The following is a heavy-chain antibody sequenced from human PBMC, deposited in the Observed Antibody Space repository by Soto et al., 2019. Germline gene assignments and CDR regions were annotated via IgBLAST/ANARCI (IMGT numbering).Heavy chain of an antibody. CDR1: GWSFSVYY. CDR2: INHSGST. D-gene: IGHD6-6*01. Sequence: PSATLSLTCTFYGWSFSVYYGSLLRQPPGKGLEWIGEINHSGSTNYNPSLKSRVTISVDTSKNQFSLKLSSVTAADTAVYYCARGAHPYSSSPDYWGQGTLVTVSS. CDR3: ARGAHPYSSSPDY. J-gene: IGHJ4*02. V-gene: IGHV4-34*01.